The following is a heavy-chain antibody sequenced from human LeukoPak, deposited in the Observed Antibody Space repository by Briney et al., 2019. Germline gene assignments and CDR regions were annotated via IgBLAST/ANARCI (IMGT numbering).Heavy chain of an antibody. CDR1: GSTFSNYW. CDR2: INIDESTA. V-gene: IGHV3-74*01. CDR3: ARNEYSSSGSGQVDV. Sequence: GGSLRLSCVASGSTFSNYWLHWVRQAPGKGLVWVSRINIDESTANYADSVKGRFTISRDNAKNTLYLQMNSLRAEDTAVYYCARNEYSSSGSGQVDVWGQGTTVTVSS. J-gene: IGHJ6*02. D-gene: IGHD5-18*01.